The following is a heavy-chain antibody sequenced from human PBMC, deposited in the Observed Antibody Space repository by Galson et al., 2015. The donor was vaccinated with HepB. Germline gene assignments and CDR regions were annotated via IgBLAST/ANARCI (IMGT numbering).Heavy chain of an antibody. D-gene: IGHD6-25*01. CDR2: IYYIGST. J-gene: IGHJ6*02. V-gene: IGHV4-59*01. Sequence: CTVSGGSISSYYWSWIRQPPGKGLEWIGFIYYIGSTKYNPSLKSRVTISVDTSKNQFSLKLSSVTAADTAVYYCARGGGSDTTYYYYGMDVWGQGTTVTVSS. CDR1: GGSISSYY. CDR3: ARGGGSDTTYYYYGMDV.